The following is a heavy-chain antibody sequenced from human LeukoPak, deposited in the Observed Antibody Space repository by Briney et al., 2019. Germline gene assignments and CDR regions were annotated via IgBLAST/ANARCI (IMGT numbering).Heavy chain of an antibody. V-gene: IGHV4-30-2*01. J-gene: IGHJ4*02. CDR3: ARGGGDDYGDQFDY. Sequence: PSETLSLTCAVSGGSISSGGYSWSWVRQPPGKGLEWIGYIYHSGSTYYNPSLKSRVTISVDRSKNQFSLKLSSVTAADTAVYYCARGGGDDYGDQFDYWGQGTLVTVSS. CDR1: GGSISSGGYS. CDR2: IYHSGST. D-gene: IGHD4-17*01.